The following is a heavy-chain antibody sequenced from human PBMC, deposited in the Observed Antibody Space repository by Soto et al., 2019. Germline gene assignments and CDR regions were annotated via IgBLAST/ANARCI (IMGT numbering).Heavy chain of an antibody. D-gene: IGHD3-3*01. CDR3: ARGTYYDFWSGYGNTPEFDY. CDR2: INAGNGNT. Sequence: ASVKVSCKASGYTFTSYAMHWVRQAPGQRLEWMGWINAGNGNTKYSQKFQGRVTITRDTSASTAYMELSSLRSEDTAVYYCARGTYYDFWSGYGNTPEFDYWGQGNLVTVSS. V-gene: IGHV1-3*01. CDR1: GYTFTSYA. J-gene: IGHJ4*02.